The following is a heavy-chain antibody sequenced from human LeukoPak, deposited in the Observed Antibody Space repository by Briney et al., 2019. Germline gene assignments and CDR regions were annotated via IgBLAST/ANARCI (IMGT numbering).Heavy chain of an antibody. CDR1: GFTFSSYS. CDR2: ISSSSSTI. V-gene: IGHV3-48*04. D-gene: IGHD3-9*01. J-gene: IGHJ3*02. Sequence: PGGSLRLSCAASGFTFSSYSMNWVRQAPGKGLEWVSSISSSSSTIYHADSVKGRFTTSRDNAKNSLYLLMNSLRAEDTAVYYCAKGFQLRYFDWLFDDAFDIWGQGTMVTVSS. CDR3: AKGFQLRYFDWLFDDAFDI.